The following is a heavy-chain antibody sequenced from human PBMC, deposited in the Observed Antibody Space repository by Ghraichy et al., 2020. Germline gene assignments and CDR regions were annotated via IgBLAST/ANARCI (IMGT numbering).Heavy chain of an antibody. D-gene: IGHD4-17*01. CDR1: GFTFSTYA. Sequence: GGSLRLSCVASGFTFSTYAMHWVRQAPGKGLEWVAAISYDGNNNYDADSVRGRFTLSRDNSKNTLYLQMNSLRAEDTAVYYCVREQDGVSGGVIDFWGQGTLVTVSS. J-gene: IGHJ4*02. V-gene: IGHV3-30-3*01. CDR2: ISYDGNNN. CDR3: VREQDGVSGGVIDF.